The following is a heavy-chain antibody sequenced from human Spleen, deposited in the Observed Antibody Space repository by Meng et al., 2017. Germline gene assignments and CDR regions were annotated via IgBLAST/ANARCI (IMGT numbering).Heavy chain of an antibody. J-gene: IGHJ4*02. CDR3: ARGSTGWSTDYDY. CDR2: IYYSGTT. Sequence: QVQLQESGPGLVKPSQTLSLTCTVSGDSISSGGYYWSWIRQHPGKGLEWIGFIYYSGTTYYNPSLKSRVSISVDTSKNQFSLKLSPVTAADTAVYYCARGSTGWSTDYDYWGQGTLVTVSS. V-gene: IGHV4-31*03. D-gene: IGHD6-19*01. CDR1: GDSISSGGYY.